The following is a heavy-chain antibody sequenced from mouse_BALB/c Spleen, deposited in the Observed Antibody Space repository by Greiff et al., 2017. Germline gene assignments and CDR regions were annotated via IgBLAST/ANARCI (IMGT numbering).Heavy chain of an antibody. V-gene: IGHV5-6-3*01. CDR1: GFTFSSYG. CDR3: ARDDGLSWFAY. J-gene: IGHJ3*01. Sequence: DVKLVESGGGLVQPGGSLKLSCAASGFTFSSYGMSWVRQTPDKRLELVATINSNGGSTYYPDSVKGRFTISRDNAKNTLYLQMSSLKSEDTAMYYCARDDGLSWFAYWGQGTLVTVSA. D-gene: IGHD2-3*01. CDR2: INSNGGST.